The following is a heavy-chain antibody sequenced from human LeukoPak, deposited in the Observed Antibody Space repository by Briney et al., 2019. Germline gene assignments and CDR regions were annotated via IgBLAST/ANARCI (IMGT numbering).Heavy chain of an antibody. CDR3: ARGTLRRHLDY. Sequence: PSETLSLTCTVSGGSISSYYWSWMRQPPGKGLEWIGYIYYSGSTNYNPSLKTPVTILVDTSKNQFSLKLSSVTAADTAVYYCARGTLRRHLDYWGQGTLVTVSS. J-gene: IGHJ4*02. CDR2: IYYSGST. CDR1: GGSISSYY. D-gene: IGHD4-17*01. V-gene: IGHV4-59*01.